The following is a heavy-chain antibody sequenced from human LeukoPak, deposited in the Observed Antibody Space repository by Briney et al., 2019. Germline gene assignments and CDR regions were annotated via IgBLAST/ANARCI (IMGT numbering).Heavy chain of an antibody. Sequence: ASVRVSCKASGYTFTSYGISWVRQAPGQGLEWMGWISAYNGDTNYAQSLQGRVTMTTDTSTSTAYMELRSLRADDTAVYFCARERGTYSWFDPWGQGTLVTVSS. CDR3: ARERGTYSWFDP. CDR1: GYTFTSYG. D-gene: IGHD1-1*01. V-gene: IGHV1-18*01. CDR2: ISAYNGDT. J-gene: IGHJ5*02.